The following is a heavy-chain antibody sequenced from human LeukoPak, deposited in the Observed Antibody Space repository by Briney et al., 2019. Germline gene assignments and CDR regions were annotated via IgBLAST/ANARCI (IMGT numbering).Heavy chain of an antibody. CDR2: IYYSGST. V-gene: IGHV4-30-4*08. CDR3: ARDRITIETRAFDI. CDR1: GGSISSGDYY. D-gene: IGHD3-3*01. J-gene: IGHJ3*02. Sequence: SETLSLTCTVSGGSISSGDYYWSWIRQPPGKGLEWIGYIYYSGSTYYNPSLKSRVTISVDTSNNQFSLKLSSVTAADTAVYYCARDRITIETRAFDIWGQGTMVTASS.